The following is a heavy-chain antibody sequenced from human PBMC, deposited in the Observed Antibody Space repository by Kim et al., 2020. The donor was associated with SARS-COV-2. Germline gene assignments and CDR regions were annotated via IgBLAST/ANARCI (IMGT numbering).Heavy chain of an antibody. CDR2: ISYDGSNK. V-gene: IGHV3-30*18. CDR1: GFTFSSYG. Sequence: GGSLRLSCAASGFTFSSYGMHWVRQAPGKGLEWVAVISYDGSNKYYADSVKGRFTISRDNSKNTLYLQMNSLRAEDTAVYYCAKAGAYQPPALLRNGMDVWGQGTTVTVSS. CDR3: AKAGAYQPPALLRNGMDV. J-gene: IGHJ6*02. D-gene: IGHD3-16*01.